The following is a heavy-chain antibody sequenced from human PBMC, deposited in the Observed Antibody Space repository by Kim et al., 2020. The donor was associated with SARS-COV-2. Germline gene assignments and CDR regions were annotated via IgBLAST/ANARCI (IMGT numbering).Heavy chain of an antibody. CDR1: GFTFCDYA. D-gene: IGHD3-10*01. Sequence: GGSLRLSCAASGFTFCDYAMHWVRQAPGKGLEWVSGISWNSGSIGYADSVKGRFTISRDNAKNSLYLQMNSLRAEDTALYYCAKAGPYYYCSGSSTGYYCVYRGQRTLVTASS. CDR2: ISWNSGSI. V-gene: IGHV3-9*01. CDR3: AKAGPYYYCSGSSTGYYCVY. J-gene: IGHJ4*02.